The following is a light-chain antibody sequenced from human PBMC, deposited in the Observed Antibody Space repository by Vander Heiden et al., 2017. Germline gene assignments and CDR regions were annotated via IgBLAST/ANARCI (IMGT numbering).Light chain of an antibody. V-gene: IGLV1-44*01. Sequence: QSVLPQPPSASGTPGQRVTISCSRRSSNIGSNTVNWYQQLPGTAPKRLIYSNNQRPSGVPDRFSGSKSGTSASLAISGLQSEDEADYYCAAWDDSLNGSVVFGGGTKLTVL. J-gene: IGLJ2*01. CDR2: SNN. CDR3: AAWDDSLNGSVV. CDR1: SSNIGSNT.